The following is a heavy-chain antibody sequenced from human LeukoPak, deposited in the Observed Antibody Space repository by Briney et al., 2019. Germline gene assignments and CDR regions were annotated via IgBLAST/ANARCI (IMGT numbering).Heavy chain of an antibody. D-gene: IGHD1-26*01. V-gene: IGHV1-8*03. CDR2: MNPNSGNT. J-gene: IGHJ3*02. CDR3: AGRVKWEPDAFDI. Sequence: ASVKVSFTASAYTFTIYDINWVRQATGQGLEWMGWMNPNSGNTGYAQKFQGRVTITRNTSISTAYMELSSLRSEDTAVYYCAGRVKWEPDAFDIWGQGTMVTVSS. CDR1: AYTFTIYD.